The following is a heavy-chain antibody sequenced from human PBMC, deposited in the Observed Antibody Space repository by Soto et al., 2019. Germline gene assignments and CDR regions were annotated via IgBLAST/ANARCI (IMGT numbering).Heavy chain of an antibody. D-gene: IGHD5-12*01. V-gene: IGHV1-69*01. CDR2: IIPIFGTA. J-gene: IGHJ6*02. CDR1: GGPLISYA. Sequence: VKVSCTASGGPLISYAIIWVRQAPGQGLEWMGGIIPIFGTANYAQKFQGRVTITADESTSTAYMELSSLRSEDMAVYYCARLYSGYDRAYYYYGMDVWGQGTTVTVSS. CDR3: ARLYSGYDRAYYYYGMDV.